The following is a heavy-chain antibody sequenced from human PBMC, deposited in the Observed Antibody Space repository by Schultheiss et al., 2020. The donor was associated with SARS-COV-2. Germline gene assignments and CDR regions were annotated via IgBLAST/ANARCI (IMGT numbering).Heavy chain of an antibody. V-gene: IGHV1-18*01. Sequence: ASVKVSCKASGGTFSSYAISWVRQAPGQGLEWMGCINPYNDNTHYAQKFRGRVTITSDRSVSTAYMELSSLRSDDTAVYYCARDDGSGDTSFDYWGQGTLVTVSS. CDR3: ARDDGSGDTSFDY. CDR1: GGTFSSYA. J-gene: IGHJ4*02. D-gene: IGHD3-10*01. CDR2: INPYNDNT.